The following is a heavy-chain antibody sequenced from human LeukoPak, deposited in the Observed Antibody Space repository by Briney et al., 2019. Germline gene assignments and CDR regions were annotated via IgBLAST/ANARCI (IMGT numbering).Heavy chain of an antibody. Sequence: SQTLSLTCTVSGGSVSSGSDYWSWIRQPPGKGLEWIGYIYYRGSTNYNPSLKSRVTISLDTSKNQFSLKLSSVTAADTAVYSYARGRKENHYDGSGYSFYFDYWGQGTPVTVSS. D-gene: IGHD3-22*01. CDR1: GGSVSSGSDY. V-gene: IGHV4-61*01. J-gene: IGHJ4*02. CDR2: IYYRGST. CDR3: ARGRKENHYDGSGYSFYFDY.